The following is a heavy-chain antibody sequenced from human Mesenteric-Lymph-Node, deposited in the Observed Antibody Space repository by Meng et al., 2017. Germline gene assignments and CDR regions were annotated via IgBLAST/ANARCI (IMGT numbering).Heavy chain of an antibody. D-gene: IGHD1-26*01. CDR1: GVSISSNIR. CDR3: ARGKQDAWELLAY. CDR2: IDDSGST. Sequence: QGALQDSGLGRVKPSGTLSLHCGVSGVSISSNIRWTWVRQPPGKGLEWIGDIDDSGSTNYNPSLNSRISISLDKSKNHFSLKVNSVTAADTAVYYCARGKQDAWELLAYWGQGALVTVSS. J-gene: IGHJ4*02. V-gene: IGHV4-4*02.